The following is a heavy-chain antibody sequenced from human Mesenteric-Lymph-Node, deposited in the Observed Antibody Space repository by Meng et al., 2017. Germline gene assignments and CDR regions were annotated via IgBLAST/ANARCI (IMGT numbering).Heavy chain of an antibody. D-gene: IGHD3-22*01. CDR2: ISNGGETI. V-gene: IGHV3-23*01. J-gene: IGHJ3*02. Sequence: GESLKISCAASGFTFSNYAMSWVRQAPGKGLEWVSVISNGGETIYYADSVKGRFTISRDNSKNTLYLQMNSLRAEDTAVYYCAISYDSSGYFSRAFDIWGQGTMVTVSS. CDR3: AISYDSSGYFSRAFDI. CDR1: GFTFSNYA.